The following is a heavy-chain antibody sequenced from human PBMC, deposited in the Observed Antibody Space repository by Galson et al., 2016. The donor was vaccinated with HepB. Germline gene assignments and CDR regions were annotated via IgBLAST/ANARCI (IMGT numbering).Heavy chain of an antibody. J-gene: IGHJ2*01. Sequence: PALVKPTQTLTLTCTVSAFSLSNAGMGVSWIRQPPGQALEWLAHIFSTDETSYKTSLQTRLSIPKDPSRGHVVLTMTNVGPVDTATYYCARIPNDGLSSRHGYFDLWGRGTLVTVSS. CDR2: IFSTDET. CDR1: AFSLSNAGMG. D-gene: IGHD1-1*01. V-gene: IGHV2-26*01. CDR3: ARIPNDGLSSRHGYFDL.